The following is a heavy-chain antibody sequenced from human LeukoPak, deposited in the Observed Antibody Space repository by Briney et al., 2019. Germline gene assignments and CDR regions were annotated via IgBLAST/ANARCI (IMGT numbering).Heavy chain of an antibody. CDR2: INPNSGGT. V-gene: IGHV1-2*02. CDR1: GYTFTSYD. D-gene: IGHD1-14*01. CDR3: ATGFIRITSEDY. J-gene: IGHJ4*02. Sequence: RASVKVSCKASGYTFTSYDINWVRQATGQGLEWMGWINPNSGGTNYAQKFQGRVTMTRDTSISTAYMELSRLRSDDTAVYYCATGFIRITSEDYWGQGTLVTVSS.